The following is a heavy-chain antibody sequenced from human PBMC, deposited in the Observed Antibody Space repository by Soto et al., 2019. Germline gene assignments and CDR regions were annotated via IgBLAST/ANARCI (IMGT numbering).Heavy chain of an antibody. D-gene: IGHD3-22*01. J-gene: IGHJ4*02. CDR3: AGSYYDSSGYPAPPDY. Sequence: KTGGSLRLSCAASGFTFSDYYMSWIRQAPGKGLEWVSYISSSSSYTNYADSVRGRFTISRDNAKNSLYLQMNSLRAEDTAVYYCAGSYYDSSGYPAPPDYWGQGTLVTSPQ. CDR2: ISSSSSYT. V-gene: IGHV3-11*03. CDR1: GFTFSDYY.